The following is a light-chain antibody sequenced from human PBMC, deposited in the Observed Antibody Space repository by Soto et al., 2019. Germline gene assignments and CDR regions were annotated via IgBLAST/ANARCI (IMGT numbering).Light chain of an antibody. J-gene: IGLJ2*01. V-gene: IGLV1-44*01. CDR3: AAWDASLNGVI. CDR2: SNN. CDR1: SSNIGTYT. Sequence: QSVLTQPPSASGTPGQRVTISCSGSSSNIGTYTVNWYQQVPGTAPKLLIYSNNQRPSGVPDRFSGSKSGTSASLAISGLQAEDEADYYCAAWDASLNGVIFGGGTQLTVL.